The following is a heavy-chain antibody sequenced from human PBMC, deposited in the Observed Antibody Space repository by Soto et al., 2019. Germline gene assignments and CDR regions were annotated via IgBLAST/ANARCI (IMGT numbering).Heavy chain of an antibody. V-gene: IGHV1-69*13. CDR2: IIPIFGTA. CDR1: GSTFSSYA. D-gene: IGHD1-26*01. Sequence: SVKVSCKASGSTFSSYAISWVRQAPGQGLEWMGGIIPIFGTANYAQKFQGRVTITADESTSTAYMELSSLRSEDTAVYYCARAPSGSYSFDYWGQGTLVTVSS. CDR3: ARAPSGSYSFDY. J-gene: IGHJ4*02.